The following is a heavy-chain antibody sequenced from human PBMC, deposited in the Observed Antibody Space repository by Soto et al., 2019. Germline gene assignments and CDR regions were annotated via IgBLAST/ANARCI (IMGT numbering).Heavy chain of an antibody. CDR1: GGSISSYY. V-gene: IGHV4-59*01. J-gene: IGHJ1*01. CDR3: ARVRHGDSDEYFQH. CDR2: IYYSGST. D-gene: IGHD4-17*01. Sequence: SETLSLTCTVSGGSISSYYWSWIRQPPGKGLEWIGYIYYSGSTNYNPSLKSRVTISVDTSKNQFSLKLSSVTAADTAVYYCARVRHGDSDEYFQHWGQGTLVTVSS.